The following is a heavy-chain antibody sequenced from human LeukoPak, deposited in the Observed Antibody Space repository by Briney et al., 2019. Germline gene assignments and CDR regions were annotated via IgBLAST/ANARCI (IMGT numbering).Heavy chain of an antibody. Sequence: SETLSLTCTVSGGSVTSSGCFWGWVRQPPGEGLEWIGSISYSGSTSYTPSLKSRITISLDTSKNQFSLKMSSVTAADTAVYFCVRDLEHFDIDYWGQGALVTVSS. CDR3: VRDLEHFDIDY. CDR1: GGSVTSSGCF. CDR2: ISYSGST. D-gene: IGHD1/OR15-1a*01. J-gene: IGHJ4*02. V-gene: IGHV4-39*07.